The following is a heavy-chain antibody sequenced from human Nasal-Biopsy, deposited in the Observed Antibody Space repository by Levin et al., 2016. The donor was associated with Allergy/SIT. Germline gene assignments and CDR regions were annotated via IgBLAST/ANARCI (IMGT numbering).Heavy chain of an antibody. Sequence: GESLKISCAASGFALSTYNMNWVRQAPGKGLEWVSSITSSRPSTYYADSVRGRFTIARDSARNSLFLQLNSLRAEDSAVYYCARVRRDSDDTIRLDLWGQGTLVTVSS. D-gene: IGHD3-22*01. J-gene: IGHJ4*02. V-gene: IGHV3-21*06. CDR3: ARVRRDSDDTIRLDL. CDR2: ITSSRPST. CDR1: GFALSTYN.